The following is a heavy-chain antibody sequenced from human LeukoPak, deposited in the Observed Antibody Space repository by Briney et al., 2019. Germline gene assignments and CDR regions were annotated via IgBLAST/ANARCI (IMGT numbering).Heavy chain of an antibody. J-gene: IGHJ3*02. CDR1: GGSISSYY. D-gene: IGHD3-16*02. Sequence: SETLSLTCTVSGGSISSYYWSWIRQPPGKGLEWIGYIYYSGSTNYNPSLKSRVTISVDTSKNQFSLKLSSVTAADTAVYYCARDSRYDYVWGSYRYTQPNAFDIWGQGTMVTVSS. V-gene: IGHV4-59*01. CDR2: IYYSGST. CDR3: ARDSRYDYVWGSYRYTQPNAFDI.